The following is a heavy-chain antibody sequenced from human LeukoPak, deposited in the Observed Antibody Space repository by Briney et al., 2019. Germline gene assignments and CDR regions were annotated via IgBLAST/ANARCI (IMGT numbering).Heavy chain of an antibody. CDR2: IKQDGSEK. J-gene: IGHJ5*02. V-gene: IGHV3-7*01. Sequence: GGSLRLSCAASGFTFRSYWMSWVRQAPGKGLEWVANIKQDGSEKYYVDSVKGRFTISRDNAKNSLYLQMNSLRAEDTAVYYCASEGGATSGWFDPWGQGTLVTVSS. CDR3: ASEGGATSGWFDP. D-gene: IGHD1-26*01. CDR1: GFTFRSYW.